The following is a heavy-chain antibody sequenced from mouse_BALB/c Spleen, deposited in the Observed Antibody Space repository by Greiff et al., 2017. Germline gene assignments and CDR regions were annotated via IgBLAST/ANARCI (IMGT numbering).Heavy chain of an antibody. CDR1: GDSITSGY. Sequence: EVQRVESGPSLVKPSQTLSLTCSVTGDSITSGYWNWIRKFPGNKLEYMGYISYSGSTYYNPSLKSRISITRDTSKNQYYLQLNSVTTEDTATYYCARSTVVRYYFDYWGQGTTLTVSS. D-gene: IGHD1-1*01. V-gene: IGHV3-8*02. CDR2: ISYSGST. CDR3: ARSTVVRYYFDY. J-gene: IGHJ2*01.